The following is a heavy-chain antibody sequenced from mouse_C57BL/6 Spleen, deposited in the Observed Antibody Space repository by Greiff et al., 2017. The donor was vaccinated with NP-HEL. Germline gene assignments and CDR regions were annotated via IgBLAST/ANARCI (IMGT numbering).Heavy chain of an antibody. D-gene: IGHD2-3*01. V-gene: IGHV5-4*01. CDR3: ARGYDGYYVRYFDV. Sequence: EVQGVESGGGLVKPGGSLKLSCAASGFTFSSYAMSWVRRTPEKRLEWVATISDGGSYTYYPDNVKGRFTISRDNAKNNLYLQMSHLKSEDTAMYYCARGYDGYYVRYFDVWGTGTTVTVSS. CDR2: ISDGGSYT. J-gene: IGHJ1*03. CDR1: GFTFSSYA.